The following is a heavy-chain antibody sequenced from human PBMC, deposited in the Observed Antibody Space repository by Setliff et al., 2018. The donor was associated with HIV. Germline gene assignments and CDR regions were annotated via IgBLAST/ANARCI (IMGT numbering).Heavy chain of an antibody. CDR2: MHTSGNT. J-gene: IGHJ3*02. Sequence: TLSLTCTSSGDSISGYYWSWIRQPAGKGLEWIGRMHTSGNTNYNPSLKSRVTMSVDTSKDQFSLKLNSVTAADTAVYYCARQGAGYYYDSSEYYTGNGFDMWGQGTMVTVSS. D-gene: IGHD3-22*01. CDR1: GDSISGYY. CDR3: ARQGAGYYYDSSEYYTGNGFDM. V-gene: IGHV4-4*07.